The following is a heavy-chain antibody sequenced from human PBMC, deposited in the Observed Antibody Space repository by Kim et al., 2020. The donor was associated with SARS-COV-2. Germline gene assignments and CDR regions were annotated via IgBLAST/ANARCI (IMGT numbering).Heavy chain of an antibody. V-gene: IGHV4-34*01. D-gene: IGHD6-13*01. CDR3: ARRVGIAAARRDGRTY. CDR1: GGSFSGYY. Sequence: SETLSLTCAVYGGSFSGYYWSWIRQPPGKGLEWIGEINHSGSTNYNPSLKSRVTISVDTSKNQFSLKLSSVTAADTAVYYCARRVGIAAARRDGRTYWGQGTLVTVSS. CDR2: INHSGST. J-gene: IGHJ4*02.